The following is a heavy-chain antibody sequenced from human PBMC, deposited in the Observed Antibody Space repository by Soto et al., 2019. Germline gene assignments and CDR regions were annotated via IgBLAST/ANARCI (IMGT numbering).Heavy chain of an antibody. CDR3: AKTYHIDYYDSSGYKMGFFDY. Sequence: EVQLLESGGGLVQPGGSLRLSCAASGFTFSSYAMSWVRQAPGKGLEWVSAISGSGGSTYYADSVKGRFTISRDNSKNTLYLQMNSLRAEDAAVYYCAKTYHIDYYDSSGYKMGFFDYWGQGTLVTFSS. CDR1: GFTFSSYA. J-gene: IGHJ4*02. V-gene: IGHV3-23*01. CDR2: ISGSGGST. D-gene: IGHD3-22*01.